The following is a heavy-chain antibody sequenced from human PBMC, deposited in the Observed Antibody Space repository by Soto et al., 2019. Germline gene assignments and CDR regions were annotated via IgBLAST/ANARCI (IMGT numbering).Heavy chain of an antibody. D-gene: IGHD3-22*01. CDR3: ARSYDSSGYPQH. CDR1: GASVSAYY. V-gene: IGHV4-59*02. J-gene: IGHJ1*01. Sequence: SETLSLTCSVSGASVSAYYWILVRQPPGKVLEWIGYIYHTGSTYYNPSLKSRVTISVDRSKNQFSLKLSSVTAADTAVYYCARSYDSSGYPQHWGRGTLVTVS. CDR2: IYHTGST.